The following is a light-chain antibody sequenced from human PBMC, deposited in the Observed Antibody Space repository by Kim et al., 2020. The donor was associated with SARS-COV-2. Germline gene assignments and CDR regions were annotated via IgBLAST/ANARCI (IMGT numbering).Light chain of an antibody. CDR1: KLGDKY. CDR3: QAWDSSTAYV. V-gene: IGLV3-1*01. J-gene: IGLJ1*01. CDR2: QDS. Sequence: ELTQPPSVSVSPGQTASITCSGDKLGDKYACWYQQKPGQSPVLVIYQDSKRPSGIPERFSRSNSGNTATLTISGTQAMDEADYYCQAWDSSTAYVFGT.